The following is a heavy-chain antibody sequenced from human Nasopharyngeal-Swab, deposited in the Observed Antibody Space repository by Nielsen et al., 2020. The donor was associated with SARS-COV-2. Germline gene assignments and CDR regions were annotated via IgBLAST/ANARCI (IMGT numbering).Heavy chain of an antibody. V-gene: IGHV3-30*03. Sequence: GESLKISCAASGFTFSSYGMHWVRQAPGKGLEWVAVISYDGSNKYYADSVKGRFTISRDNFKNTLYLQMNSLRAEDTAVYYCARGGDIVVVPAAISDYYYGMDVWGQGTTVTVSS. D-gene: IGHD2-2*01. CDR2: ISYDGSNK. J-gene: IGHJ6*02. CDR1: GFTFSSYG. CDR3: ARGGDIVVVPAAISDYYYGMDV.